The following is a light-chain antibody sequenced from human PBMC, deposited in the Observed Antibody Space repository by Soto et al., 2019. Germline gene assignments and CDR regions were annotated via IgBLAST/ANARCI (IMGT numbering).Light chain of an antibody. J-gene: IGKJ1*01. CDR2: AAS. CDR3: QQYKSYWT. V-gene: IGKV3-15*01. Sequence: EIIMTQSPATLSVSPGERASLYCRASQSVSSNLAWYQQKPGQAPRLLIYAASTRATGISTRFSGSGSGTEFTLTINSLQPDDFATYYCQQYKSYWTFCQGTKVDI. CDR1: QSVSSN.